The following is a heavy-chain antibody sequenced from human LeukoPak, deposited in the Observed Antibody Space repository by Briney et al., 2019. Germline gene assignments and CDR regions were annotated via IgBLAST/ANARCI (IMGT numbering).Heavy chain of an antibody. Sequence: PSETLSLTCAVYGGSFSGYYWSWIRQPPGKGLEWIGEINHSGSTNYNPSLKSRVTISVDTSKNQFSLKLSSVTAADTAVYYCARDGNFGVAAYYMDVWGKGTTVTVSS. CDR1: GGSFSGYY. D-gene: IGHD3-3*02. J-gene: IGHJ6*03. CDR3: ARDGNFGVAAYYMDV. CDR2: INHSGST. V-gene: IGHV4-34*01.